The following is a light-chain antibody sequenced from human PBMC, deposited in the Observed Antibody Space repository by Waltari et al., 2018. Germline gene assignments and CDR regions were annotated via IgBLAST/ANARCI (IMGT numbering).Light chain of an antibody. CDR2: AAS. CDR1: QSVSNNY. Sequence: DIVFTQSPGTLSLSPGETATLSCRASQSVSNNYLAWYQQKPGQAPRLLIYAASSRVTGIPDRFSGSGSGTDFTLTISRLEPEDFAVYYCQQSGSSPLYTFGQGTKLEIK. CDR3: QQSGSSPLYT. V-gene: IGKV3-20*01. J-gene: IGKJ2*01.